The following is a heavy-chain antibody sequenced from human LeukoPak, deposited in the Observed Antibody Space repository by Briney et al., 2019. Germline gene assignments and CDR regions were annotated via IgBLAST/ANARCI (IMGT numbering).Heavy chain of an antibody. CDR3: ARGFPGIAVAGTEYFDY. CDR1: GGSFSGYY. V-gene: IGHV4-34*01. Sequence: SETLSLTCAVYGGSFSGYYWSWIRQPPGKGLEWIGEINYSGSTNYNPSLKSRVTISVDTSKNQFSLKLSSVTAADTAVYYCARGFPGIAVAGTEYFDYWGQGTLVTVSS. D-gene: IGHD6-19*01. CDR2: INYSGST. J-gene: IGHJ4*02.